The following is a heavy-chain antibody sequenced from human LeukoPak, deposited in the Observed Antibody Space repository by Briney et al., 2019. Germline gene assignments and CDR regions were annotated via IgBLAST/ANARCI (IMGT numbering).Heavy chain of an antibody. CDR3: ARDRPRSCSGGSCYGYGMDV. V-gene: IGHV3-30*04. CDR2: ISYDGSNK. CDR1: GFTFSSYA. D-gene: IGHD2-15*01. Sequence: GRSLRLSCAASGFTFSSYAMHWVRQAPGKGLEWVAVISYDGSNKYYADSVKGRFTISRDNSKNTLYLQMNSLRAEDTAVYYCARDRPRSCSGGSCYGYGMDVWGRGTTVTVSS. J-gene: IGHJ6*02.